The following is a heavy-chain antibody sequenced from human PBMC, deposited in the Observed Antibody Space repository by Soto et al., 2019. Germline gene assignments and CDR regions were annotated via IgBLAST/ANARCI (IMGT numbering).Heavy chain of an antibody. D-gene: IGHD3-10*01. CDR2: ISSSGTTM. CDR1: GFRFSDHY. Sequence: GGSLRLSCAASGFRFSDHYMTWIRQAPGKGLEWVSKISSSGTTMYYADSVKGRFTVSRDNAKNSLYLQMNSLRAEDTAVYYCAGDPYYYGSAFWGQGPLVTVSS. V-gene: IGHV3-11*01. J-gene: IGHJ4*02. CDR3: AGDPYYYGSAF.